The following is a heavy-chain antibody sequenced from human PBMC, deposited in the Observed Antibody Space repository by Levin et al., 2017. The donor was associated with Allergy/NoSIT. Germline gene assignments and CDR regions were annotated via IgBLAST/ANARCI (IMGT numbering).Heavy chain of an antibody. J-gene: IGHJ4*02. CDR3: ATDRYYGSGSYAGVAYYFDY. V-gene: IGHV1-24*01. D-gene: IGHD3-10*01. CDR2: FDPEDGET. CDR1: GYTLTELS. Sequence: ASVKVSCKVSGYTLTELSMHWVRQAPGKGLEWMGGFDPEDGETIYAQKFQGRVTMTEDTSTDTAYMELSSLRSEDTAVYYCATDRYYGSGSYAGVAYYFDYWGQGTLVTVSS.